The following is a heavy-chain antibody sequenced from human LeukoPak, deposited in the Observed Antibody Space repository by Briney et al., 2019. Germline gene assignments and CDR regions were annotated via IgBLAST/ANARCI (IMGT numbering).Heavy chain of an antibody. CDR1: GGSISSGGYS. J-gene: IGHJ6*02. D-gene: IGHD4-17*01. V-gene: IGHV4-30-2*01. CDR3: ARGFYGDLYYYGMDV. CDR2: IYHSGST. Sequence: SETLSLTCAVSGGSISSGGYSWSWIRQPPGKGLEWIGYIYHSGSTYYNPSLKSRVTISVDRSKNQFSLKLSSVTAADTAVYYCARGFYGDLYYYGMDVWGQGTTVTVSS.